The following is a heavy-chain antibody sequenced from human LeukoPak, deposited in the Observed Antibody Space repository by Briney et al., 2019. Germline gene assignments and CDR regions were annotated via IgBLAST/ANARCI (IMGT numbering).Heavy chain of an antibody. CDR1: GFTFSSYA. V-gene: IGHV3-64*01. CDR2: ISSNGGST. Sequence: PGGSLRLSCAASGFTFSSYAMHWVRQAPGKGLEYVSAISSNGGSTYYANSVKGRFTISRDNSKNTLYLQMGSLRAEDMAVYYCARASPFEYVDTAMVTLPYGMDVWGQGTTVTVSS. D-gene: IGHD5-18*01. CDR3: ARASPFEYVDTAMVTLPYGMDV. J-gene: IGHJ6*02.